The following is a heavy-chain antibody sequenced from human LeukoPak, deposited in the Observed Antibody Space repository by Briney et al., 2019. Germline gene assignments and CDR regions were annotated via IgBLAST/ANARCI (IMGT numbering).Heavy chain of an antibody. Sequence: GGSLRLSCAASGFTFYDYGMTWVRQAPGKGLEWVSDINWRGGSTGYADSVKGRFTISRDNVKNSLYLQMNSLRAADTALYYCAREGTGIFGESLDYWGQGTLVTVSS. CDR3: AREGTGIFGESLDY. CDR2: INWRGGST. D-gene: IGHD3-3*01. CDR1: GFTFYDYG. V-gene: IGHV3-20*04. J-gene: IGHJ4*02.